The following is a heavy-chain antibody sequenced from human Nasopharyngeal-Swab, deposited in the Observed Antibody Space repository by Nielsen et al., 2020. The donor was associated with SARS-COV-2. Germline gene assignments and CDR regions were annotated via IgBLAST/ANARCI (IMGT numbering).Heavy chain of an antibody. D-gene: IGHD1-26*01. Sequence: ASVKVSCKASGYTSTSYYMHWVRQAPGQGLEWMGIINPSGGSTSYAQKFQGRVTMTRDTSTSTVYMELSSLRSEDTAVYYCARDLGGSYQYYYYGMDVWGQGTTVTVSS. CDR1: GYTSTSYY. J-gene: IGHJ6*02. V-gene: IGHV1-46*01. CDR2: INPSGGST. CDR3: ARDLGGSYQYYYYGMDV.